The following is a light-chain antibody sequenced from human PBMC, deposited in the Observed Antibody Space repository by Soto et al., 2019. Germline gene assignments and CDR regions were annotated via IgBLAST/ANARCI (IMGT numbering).Light chain of an antibody. V-gene: IGKV1-5*01. CDR1: QSISSW. J-gene: IGKJ2*01. CDR3: QQYNSYPHT. CDR2: DAS. Sequence: DIQMTQSPSTLSASVGDRVTITCRASQSISSWLAWYQQKPGKAPKLLIYDASTLESGVPSRFSGSGSGTEFPLTISSLQPDDFATYYCQQYNSYPHTFGQGTNLEIK.